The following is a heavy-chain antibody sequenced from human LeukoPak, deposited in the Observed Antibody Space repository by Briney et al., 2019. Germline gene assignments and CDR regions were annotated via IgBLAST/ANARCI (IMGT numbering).Heavy chain of an antibody. Sequence: GGSLRLSCAASGFTLSSYAMHWVRQAPGKGLEWVAVISYDGSNKYYADSVKGRFTISRDNSKNTLYLQMNSLRAEDTAVYYCASPVVVAATLDAFDIWGQGTMVTVSS. D-gene: IGHD2-15*01. J-gene: IGHJ3*02. CDR1: GFTLSSYA. CDR2: ISYDGSNK. V-gene: IGHV3-30-3*01. CDR3: ASPVVVAATLDAFDI.